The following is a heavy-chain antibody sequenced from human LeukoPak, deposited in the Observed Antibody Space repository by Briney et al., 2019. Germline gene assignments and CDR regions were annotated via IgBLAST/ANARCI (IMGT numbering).Heavy chain of an antibody. V-gene: IGHV4-38-2*02. D-gene: IGHD4-23*01. CDR3: AGSTVVSEIDY. CDR2: IYHSGST. CDR1: GYSISSGYY. J-gene: IGHJ4*02. Sequence: PSETLSLTCTVSGYSISSGYYWGWIRQPPGKGLEWIGSIYHSGSTYYNPSLKSRVTISVDTSENQFSLKLSSVTAADTAVYYCAGSTVVSEIDYWGQGTLVTVSS.